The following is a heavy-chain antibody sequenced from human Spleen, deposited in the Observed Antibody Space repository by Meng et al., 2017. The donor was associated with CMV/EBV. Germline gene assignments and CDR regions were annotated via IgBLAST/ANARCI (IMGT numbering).Heavy chain of an antibody. Sequence: CVSSGASFRCNLWWRWFRQPPGTGLECIGEISYSGDTKYNPSLQSRATISSDTTNNRFSLRLNSVTAADTGVYFCARSPGFWSLDYWGRGTLVTVSS. CDR3: ARSPGFWSLDY. CDR2: ISYSGDT. V-gene: IGHV4-4*01. J-gene: IGHJ4*02. D-gene: IGHD2-8*02. CDR1: GASFRCNLW.